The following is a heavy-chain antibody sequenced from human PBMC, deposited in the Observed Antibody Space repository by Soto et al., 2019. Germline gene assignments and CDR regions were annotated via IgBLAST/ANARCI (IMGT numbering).Heavy chain of an antibody. CDR1: GGPFSSYT. J-gene: IGHJ6*02. Sequence: QVQLVQSGAEVKKPGSSVKVSCKASGGPFSSYTITWVRQAPGQGLEWMGRIIPILEITNYAQKFQGRVTXXAXXSTRTAYMELSSLRSEDTAAYYCARDWLTPGAPGNYYGVDVWGQGTTVTVSS. V-gene: IGHV1-69*08. CDR2: IIPILEIT. CDR3: ARDWLTPGAPGNYYGVDV. D-gene: IGHD3-9*01.